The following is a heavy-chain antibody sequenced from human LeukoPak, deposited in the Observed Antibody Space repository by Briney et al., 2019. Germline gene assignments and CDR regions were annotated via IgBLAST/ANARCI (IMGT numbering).Heavy chain of an antibody. CDR2: IYYSGRT. CDR1: GGSISSSSYY. D-gene: IGHD6-19*01. J-gene: IGHJ4*02. Sequence: SETLSLTCTVSGGSISSSSYYWGWIRQPPGKGLEWIGSIYYSGRTYYNPSLKSRVTISVDTPKNQFSLKLSSVNAADTAVYYCARQKGYSSGWYFDYWGQGTLVTVSS. V-gene: IGHV4-39*01. CDR3: ARQKGYSSGWYFDY.